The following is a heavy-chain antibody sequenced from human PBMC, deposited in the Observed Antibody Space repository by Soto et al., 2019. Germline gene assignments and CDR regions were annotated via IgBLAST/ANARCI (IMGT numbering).Heavy chain of an antibody. CDR3: AAGYGSGSYSPNFDY. Sequence: AASVKVSCKASGYTFTSYAMHWVRQAPGQRLEWMGWINAGNGNTKYSQKFQGRVTITRDTSASTAYMELSSLRSEDTAVYYCAAGYGSGSYSPNFDYWGQGTLVTVSS. V-gene: IGHV1-3*01. J-gene: IGHJ4*02. CDR1: GYTFTSYA. D-gene: IGHD3-10*01. CDR2: INAGNGNT.